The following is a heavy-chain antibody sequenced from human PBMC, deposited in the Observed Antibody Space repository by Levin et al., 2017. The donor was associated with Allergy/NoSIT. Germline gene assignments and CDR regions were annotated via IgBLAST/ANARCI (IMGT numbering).Heavy chain of an antibody. CDR2: IFSGGST. V-gene: IGHV4-61*01. J-gene: IGHJ4*02. Sequence: GSLRLSCNVSGASVSRGRYYWSWIRQAPGTGLEWIGYIFSGGSTNYGPSLKSRVTISVDTSKNQFSLKLTSMTAADTAAYYCASGGTLWRYWGQGTQVTVSS. CDR1: GASVSRGRYY. CDR3: ASGGTLWRY. D-gene: IGHD1-1*01.